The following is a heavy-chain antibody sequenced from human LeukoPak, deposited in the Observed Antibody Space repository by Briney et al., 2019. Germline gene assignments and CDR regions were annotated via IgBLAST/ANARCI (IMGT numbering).Heavy chain of an antibody. D-gene: IGHD3-3*01. J-gene: IGHJ6*02. V-gene: IGHV1-58*02. Sequence: SVKVSCEASGFTFTSSAMQWVRQARGQRLEWIGWIVVGSGNTNYAQKFQERVTITRDMSTSTAYMELSSLRSEDTAVYYCAATTGTYYDFWSGRDYYGMDVWGQGTTVTVSS. CDR1: GFTFTSSA. CDR3: AATTGTYYDFWSGRDYYGMDV. CDR2: IVVGSGNT.